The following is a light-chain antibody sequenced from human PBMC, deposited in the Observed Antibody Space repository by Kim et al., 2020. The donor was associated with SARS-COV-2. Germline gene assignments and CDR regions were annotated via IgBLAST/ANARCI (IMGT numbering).Light chain of an antibody. CDR1: TGTVTSDHW. Sequence: GGTITLTGGSSTGTVTSDHWPYWLQQKPGQAPRTLIYDTSNKYSWTPARFSGSLLGGQAALTLSGAQPEDEADYYCLLLYSGGRRVFGGGTQLTVL. CDR2: DTS. V-gene: IGLV7-46*01. J-gene: IGLJ3*02. CDR3: LLLYSGGRRV.